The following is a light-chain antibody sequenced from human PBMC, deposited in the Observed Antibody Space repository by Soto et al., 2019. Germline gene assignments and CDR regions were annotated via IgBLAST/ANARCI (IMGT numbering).Light chain of an antibody. CDR1: SSNIGNNY. J-gene: IGLJ2*01. CDR3: GTWDSSLSAVVV. V-gene: IGLV1-51*01. Sequence: QSVLTQPPSVSAAPGQKVTISCSGSSSNIGNNYVSWYQQLPGTAPKLLIYDNNKRPSGIPDRFSGSKSGTSATLGITGLQTGDEADYYCGTWDSSLSAVVVFGGGTKFTVL. CDR2: DNN.